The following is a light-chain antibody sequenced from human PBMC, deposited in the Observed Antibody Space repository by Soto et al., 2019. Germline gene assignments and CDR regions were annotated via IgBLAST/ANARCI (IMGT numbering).Light chain of an antibody. J-gene: IGLJ3*02. CDR1: SSNIGSNA. V-gene: IGLV1-44*01. CDR2: NNN. Sequence: QSVVTQPPSASGTPGQRVTISCSGRSSNIGSNAVNWYQQFPGMAPKVLIYNNNERPSGVPDRFSGSKSGTSASLANSGLQSEDEADYYCATWDDGLNGWVFGGGTKLTVL. CDR3: ATWDDGLNGWV.